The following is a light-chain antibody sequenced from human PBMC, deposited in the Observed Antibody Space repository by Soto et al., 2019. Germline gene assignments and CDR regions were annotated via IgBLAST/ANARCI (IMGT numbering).Light chain of an antibody. CDR1: PSVTNF. CDR3: QQYGSSPQT. V-gene: IGKV3-20*01. Sequence: IVLTQSPATLSLSPGERATLSCRASPSVTNFLAWYQQKPGQAPRLLIYGASDRATGIPDRFTGSGSGTDFTLTINRLEPEDFAVYFCQQYGSSPQTFGQGTKVDIK. CDR2: GAS. J-gene: IGKJ1*01.